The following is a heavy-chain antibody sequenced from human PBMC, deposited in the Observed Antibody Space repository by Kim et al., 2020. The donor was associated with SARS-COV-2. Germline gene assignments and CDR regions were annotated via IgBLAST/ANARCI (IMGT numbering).Heavy chain of an antibody. D-gene: IGHD3-10*01. CDR3: ARAPVMVRGVSTYYFDY. Sequence: GGSLRLSCAASGFTFSSYSMNWVRQAPGKGLEWVSYISSSSSTIYYADSVKGRFTISRDNAKNSLYLQMNSLRDEDTAVYYCARAPVMVRGVSTYYFDYWGQGTLVTVSS. CDR2: ISSSSSTI. CDR1: GFTFSSYS. V-gene: IGHV3-48*02. J-gene: IGHJ4*02.